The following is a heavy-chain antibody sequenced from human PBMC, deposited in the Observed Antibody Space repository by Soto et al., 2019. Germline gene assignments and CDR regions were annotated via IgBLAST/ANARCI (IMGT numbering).Heavy chain of an antibody. J-gene: IGHJ6*02. D-gene: IGHD3-10*01. CDR2: IYYSGST. CDR3: AREFRTPYTYYYGSGSYSPSTYYYYGMDV. CDR1: GGSISSYY. Sequence: PSETLSLTCTVSGGSISSYYWSWIRQPPGKGLEWIGYIYYSGSTNYNPSLKSRVTISRDNSKNTLYLQMNSLRAEDTAVYYCAREFRTPYTYYYGSGSYSPSTYYYYGMDVWGQGTTVTVSS. V-gene: IGHV4-59*12.